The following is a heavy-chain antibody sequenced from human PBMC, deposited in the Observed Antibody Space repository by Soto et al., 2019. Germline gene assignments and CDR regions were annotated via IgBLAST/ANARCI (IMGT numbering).Heavy chain of an antibody. D-gene: IGHD3-22*01. CDR3: ARDYYDSSGSLDY. J-gene: IGHJ4*02. V-gene: IGHV3-33*01. CDR2: IWYDGSNK. Sequence: GGSLRLSCAASGFTFSSYGMHWVRQAPGKGLEWVAVIWYDGSNKYYADSVKGRFTISRDNSKNTLYLQMNSLRAEDTAVYYCARDYYDSSGSLDYWGQGTLVTVSS. CDR1: GFTFSSYG.